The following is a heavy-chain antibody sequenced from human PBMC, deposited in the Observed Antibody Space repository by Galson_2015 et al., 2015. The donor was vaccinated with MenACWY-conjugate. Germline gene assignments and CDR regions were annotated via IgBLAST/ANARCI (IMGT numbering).Heavy chain of an antibody. V-gene: IGHV3-74*01. J-gene: IGHJ6*03. CDR1: GFTFSSYW. CDR2: VNSDGSGT. D-gene: IGHD1-14*01. Sequence: SLRLSCAASGFTFSSYWMNWVRQAPGKGLEWVSRVNSDGSGTGYADSVKGRFTISRDNAKNMLFLQMNSLKVEDTAVYYCARSSVAESDKKNYLMDVWRRGTTAAVSS. CDR3: ARSSVAESDKKNYLMDV.